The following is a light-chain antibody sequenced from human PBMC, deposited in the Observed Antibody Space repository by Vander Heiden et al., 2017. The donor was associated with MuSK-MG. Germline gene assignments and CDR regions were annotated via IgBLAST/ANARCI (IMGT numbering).Light chain of an antibody. V-gene: IGKV1-39*01. Sequence: DIQLTQSPSSLSASVGDRVTITCRASQSISNSLNWYQQKPGKAPKLLIYAASSLQSGVPSRFSGSGSGTDFTLTISNLQPEDFATYYCQQSYSTRCTFGRGTKLEIK. CDR1: QSISNS. CDR3: QQSYSTRCT. J-gene: IGKJ2*02. CDR2: AAS.